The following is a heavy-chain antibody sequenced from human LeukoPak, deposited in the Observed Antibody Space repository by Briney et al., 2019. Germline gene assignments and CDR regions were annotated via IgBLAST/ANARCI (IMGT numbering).Heavy chain of an antibody. V-gene: IGHV1-69*04. Sequence: GAPVKVSCKASGGTFSSYVISWVRQAPGQGLEWMGRIIPILGIANYAQKFQGRVTITADKSTSTAYMELSSLRSEDTAVYYCASPPADYYDSRDYFDYWGQGTLVTVSS. CDR3: ASPPADYYDSRDYFDY. CDR2: IIPILGIA. CDR1: GGTFSSYV. J-gene: IGHJ4*02. D-gene: IGHD3-22*01.